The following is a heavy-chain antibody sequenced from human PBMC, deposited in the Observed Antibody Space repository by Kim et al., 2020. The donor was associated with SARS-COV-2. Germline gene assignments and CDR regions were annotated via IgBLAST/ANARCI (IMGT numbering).Heavy chain of an antibody. V-gene: IGHV1-69*13. CDR3: ARTEAVIAAAEYYFDY. CDR2: IIPIFGTA. CDR1: GGTFSSYA. Sequence: SVKVSCKASGGTFSSYAISWVRQAPGQGLEWMGGIIPIFGTANYAQKFQGRVTITADESTSTAYMELSSLRSEDTAVYYCARTEAVIAAAEYYFDYWGQGTLVTVSS. D-gene: IGHD6-13*01. J-gene: IGHJ4*02.